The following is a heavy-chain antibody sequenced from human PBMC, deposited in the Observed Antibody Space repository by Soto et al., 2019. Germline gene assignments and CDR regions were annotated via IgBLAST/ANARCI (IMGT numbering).Heavy chain of an antibody. CDR1: GGSISSYY. V-gene: IGHV4-59*08. CDR3: SRHVRPITIFGVVNTSDYMDV. J-gene: IGHJ6*03. D-gene: IGHD3-3*01. CDR2: NYYSGST. Sequence: SETLSLTCTVSGGSISSYYWSWIRQPPGKGLEWIGYNYYSGSTNYNPSLKSRVTISVDTSKNQFSLKLSSVTAADTAVYYCSRHVRPITIFGVVNTSDYMDVWGKGTTVTVSS.